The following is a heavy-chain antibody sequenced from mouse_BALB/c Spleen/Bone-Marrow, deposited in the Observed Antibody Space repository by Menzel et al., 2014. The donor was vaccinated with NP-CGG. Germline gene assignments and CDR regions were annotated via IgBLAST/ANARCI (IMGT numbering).Heavy chain of an antibody. CDR2: INPDSRTI. CDR1: GFDFSRYW. D-gene: IGHD2-3*01. Sequence: EVMLVESGGGLVQPGGSLKLSCAASGFDFSRYWMSWVRQAPGKGLEWIGEINPDSRTINYSPSLKDKFIISRDNAKNTLYLQMSKVRSEDTALYYCARLGYYGGFAYWGQGTLVTVSA. V-gene: IGHV4-1*02. J-gene: IGHJ3*01. CDR3: ARLGYYGGFAY.